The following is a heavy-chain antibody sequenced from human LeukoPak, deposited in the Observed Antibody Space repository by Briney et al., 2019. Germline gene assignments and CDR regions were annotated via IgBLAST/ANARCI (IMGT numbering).Heavy chain of an antibody. Sequence: SETLSLTCTVSGGSIRSSYYYWGWIRQPPGKGLEWIGYIYYSGSTNYNPSLKSRVTISVDTSKNQFSLKLSSVTAADTAVYYCARDLNSYGSAAFDIWGQGTMVTVSS. CDR2: IYYSGST. CDR3: ARDLNSYGSAAFDI. V-gene: IGHV4-61*01. D-gene: IGHD5-18*01. CDR1: GGSIRSSYYY. J-gene: IGHJ3*02.